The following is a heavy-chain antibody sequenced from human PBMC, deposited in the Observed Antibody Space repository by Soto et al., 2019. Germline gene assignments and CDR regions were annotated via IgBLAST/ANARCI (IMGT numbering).Heavy chain of an antibody. D-gene: IGHD3-9*01. Sequence: QVQLVESGGGVVQPGRSLRLSCAASGCTFSSYGMHWVRQAPGKGLEWVAVIWYDGSNKYYADSVKGRFTISRDNSKNTLYLQMNSLRAEDTAVYYCARGVGALDSPYFDYWGQGTLVTVSS. CDR1: GCTFSSYG. CDR3: ARGVGALDSPYFDY. J-gene: IGHJ4*02. CDR2: IWYDGSNK. V-gene: IGHV3-33*01.